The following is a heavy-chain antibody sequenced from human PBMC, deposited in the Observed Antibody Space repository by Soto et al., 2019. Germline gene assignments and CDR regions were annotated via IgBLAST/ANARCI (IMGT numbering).Heavy chain of an antibody. CDR3: AKGVEVDNWFDP. Sequence: EVQLLESGGGLVQPGGSLRLSCAASGFTFSSYAMSWVRQAPGKGLEWVSAINGSGGSTYYADSVKGRFTISRDNSKNTLDLQINSLRAEDTAVYYCAKGVEVDNWFDPWGQGTLVTVSS. V-gene: IGHV3-23*01. J-gene: IGHJ5*02. D-gene: IGHD2-15*01. CDR1: GFTFSSYA. CDR2: INGSGGST.